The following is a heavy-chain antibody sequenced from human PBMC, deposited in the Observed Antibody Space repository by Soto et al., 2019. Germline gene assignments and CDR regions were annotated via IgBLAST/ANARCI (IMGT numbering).Heavy chain of an antibody. J-gene: IGHJ4*02. Sequence: GASVKVSCKASGYTFTSYGITWVRQAPGQGLEWMGWISAYNDNTHYAQKFKGGVNMTTETSTNTAYMVPRSLKSDDTAVYYCARDRRDLLTPRLIGDYWGQGTLVTVSS. CDR3: ARDRRDLLTPRLIGDY. D-gene: IGHD3-9*01. CDR1: GYTFTSYG. CDR2: ISAYNDNT. V-gene: IGHV1-18*01.